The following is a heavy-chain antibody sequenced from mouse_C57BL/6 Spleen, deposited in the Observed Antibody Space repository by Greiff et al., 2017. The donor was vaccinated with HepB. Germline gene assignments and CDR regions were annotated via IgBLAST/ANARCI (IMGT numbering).Heavy chain of an antibody. J-gene: IGHJ4*01. CDR2: IYPGDGDT. V-gene: IGHV1-80*01. Sequence: QVHVKHSGAELVKPGASVKISCKASGYAFSSYWMNWVKQRPGKGLEWIGQIYPGDGDTNYNGKFKGKATLTADKSSSTAYMQLSSLTSEDSAVYFCARSTVVATDYAMDYWGQGTSVTVSS. CDR1: GYAFSSYW. CDR3: ARSTVVATDYAMDY. D-gene: IGHD1-1*01.